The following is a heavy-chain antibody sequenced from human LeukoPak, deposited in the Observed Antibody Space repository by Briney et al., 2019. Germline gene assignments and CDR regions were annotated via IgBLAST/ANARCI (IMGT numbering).Heavy chain of an antibody. CDR3: AREGITGTEPFDY. J-gene: IGHJ4*02. CDR2: IYYSGST. CDR1: GGSISSSSYY. Sequence: PSETLSLTCTVSGGSISSSSYYWGWIRQPPGKGLEWIGSIYYSGSTYYNPSLKSRVTISVDTSKNQFSLKLSSVTAADTAVYYCAREGITGTEPFDYWGQGTLVTVSS. V-gene: IGHV4-39*07. D-gene: IGHD1-20*01.